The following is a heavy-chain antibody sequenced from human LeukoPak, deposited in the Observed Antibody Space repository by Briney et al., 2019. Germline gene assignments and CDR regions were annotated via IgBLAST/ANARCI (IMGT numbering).Heavy chain of an antibody. D-gene: IGHD6-13*01. CDR3: VRSSPYSSSWYSDAFDI. CDR2: IIPIFGTA. V-gene: IGHV1-69*13. J-gene: IGHJ3*02. CDR1: GGTFSSYA. Sequence: GASVKVSRKASGGTFSSYAISWVRQAPGQGLEWMGGIIPIFGTANYAQKFQGRVTITADESTSTAYMELSSLRSEDTAVYYCVRSSPYSSSWYSDAFDIWGQGTMVTVSS.